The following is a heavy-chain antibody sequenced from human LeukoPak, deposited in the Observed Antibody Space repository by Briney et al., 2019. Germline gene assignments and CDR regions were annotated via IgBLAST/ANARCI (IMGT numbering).Heavy chain of an antibody. CDR2: VNRDGSET. CDR1: GFALSSHW. J-gene: IGHJ6*02. V-gene: IGHV3-7*03. CDR3: ARNNGMDV. Sequence: GGSLRLSCAASGFALSSHWMTWVRQVPGRGPEWVANVNRDGSETYYLDSVKGRFTISKDNAKNSLYLQMNSLRAEDTALYHCARNNGMDVWGHGTTVIVSS.